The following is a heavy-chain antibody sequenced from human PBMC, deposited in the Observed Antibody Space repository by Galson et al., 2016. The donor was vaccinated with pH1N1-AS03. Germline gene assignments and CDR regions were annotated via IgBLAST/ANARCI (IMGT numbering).Heavy chain of an antibody. Sequence: SPRLPCAASGFPFSSYGMHWARPAPGTGLQWVAVISSDGGNTYDGTHKYYADSVKGRSTISRADSTNMLYLQMNSLRAEDTAVYFCAKDRIGAYYYVGMDVWGQGTTVTVS. D-gene: IGHD2-21*01. CDR3: AKDRIGAYYYVGMDV. CDR2: ISSDGGNTYDGTHK. J-gene: IGHJ6*02. CDR1: GFPFSSYG. V-gene: IGHV3-30*18.